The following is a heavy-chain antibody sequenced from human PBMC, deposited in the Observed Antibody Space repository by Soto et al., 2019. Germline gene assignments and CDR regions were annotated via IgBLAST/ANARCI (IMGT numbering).Heavy chain of an antibody. CDR3: ARERSMVRGVVDYFDY. Sequence: ASVKVSCKASGDTFTSNGISWVRQAPGQGLEWMGWISAYNGNTNYAQKLQGRVTMTTDTSTSTAYMELRSLRSDDTAVYYCARERSMVRGVVDYFDYWGQGTLVTVSS. D-gene: IGHD3-10*01. J-gene: IGHJ4*02. CDR2: ISAYNGNT. V-gene: IGHV1-18*01. CDR1: GDTFTSNG.